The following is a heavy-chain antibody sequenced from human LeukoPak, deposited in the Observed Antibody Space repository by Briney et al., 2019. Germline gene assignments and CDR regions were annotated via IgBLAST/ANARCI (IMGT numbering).Heavy chain of an antibody. V-gene: IGHV3-74*01. CDR2: INTDGSST. CDR1: GFTFSSYW. Sequence: GGSLRLSCAASGFTFSSYWMHWVRHAPGKGLVWVSRINTDGSSTSYADSVKGRFTISRDNAKNTLYLQMNSLRAEDTAVYYCARGYYYYYMDVWGKGTTVTVSS. J-gene: IGHJ6*03. CDR3: ARGYYYYYMDV.